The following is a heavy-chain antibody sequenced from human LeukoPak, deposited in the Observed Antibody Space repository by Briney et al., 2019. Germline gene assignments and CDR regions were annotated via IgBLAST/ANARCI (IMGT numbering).Heavy chain of an antibody. Sequence: ASVKVSCKASGYTFTNYYMHWVRQAPGQGLEWMGIINPSGGSTKYSQKFQGRVTMTRDTSTSTVYVELTSLRSEDTAVYYCATVATVTFDYYYGMDVWGQGTTVTVSS. V-gene: IGHV1-46*01. J-gene: IGHJ6*02. CDR1: GYTFTNYY. D-gene: IGHD4-17*01. CDR3: ATVATVTFDYYYGMDV. CDR2: INPSGGST.